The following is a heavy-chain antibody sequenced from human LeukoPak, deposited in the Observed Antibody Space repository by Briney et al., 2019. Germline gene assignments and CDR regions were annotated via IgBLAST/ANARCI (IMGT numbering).Heavy chain of an antibody. CDR2: IWYDGSNK. Sequence: GGSLRLSCAASGFRFGSHAVHWVRQAPGKGLEWLAQIWYDGSNKYYVVSVKGRFTTSRDNSKNTVYLQMNSLRAEDTAVYFCARDGQQLAPYAMDVWGQGTTVTVSS. J-gene: IGHJ6*02. CDR1: GFRFGSHA. CDR3: ARDGQQLAPYAMDV. V-gene: IGHV3-33*01. D-gene: IGHD6-13*01.